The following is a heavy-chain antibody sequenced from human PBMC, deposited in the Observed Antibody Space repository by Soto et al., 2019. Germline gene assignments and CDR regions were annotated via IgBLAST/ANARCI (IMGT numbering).Heavy chain of an antibody. CDR2: INPKSGGT. CDR1: GYSFTDYH. V-gene: IGHV1-2*04. Sequence: ASVKVSCKASGYSFTDYHIHWVRQAPGQGLEWLGRINPKSGGTSTAQKFQGWVTMTTDTSISTASMELTRLTSDDTAIYYCAEGDSTDCSNGVCSFFYHHDMDVWGQGTTVTVS. CDR3: AEGDSTDCSNGVCSFFYHHDMDV. J-gene: IGHJ6*02. D-gene: IGHD2-8*01.